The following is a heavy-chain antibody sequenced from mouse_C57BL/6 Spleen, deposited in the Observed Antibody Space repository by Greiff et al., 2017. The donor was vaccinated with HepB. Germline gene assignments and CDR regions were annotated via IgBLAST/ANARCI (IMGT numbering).Heavy chain of an antibody. CDR1: GYTFTDYN. J-gene: IGHJ2*01. V-gene: IGHV1-22*01. Sequence: VQLQQSGPELVKPGASVKMSCKASGYTFTDYNMHWVKQSHGKSLEWIGYINPNNGGTSYNQKFKGKATLTVNKSSNTAYMELRSLTSEDSAVYYCAKDYYGYANQIDYWGQGTTLTVSS. D-gene: IGHD2-2*01. CDR2: INPNNGGT. CDR3: AKDYYGYANQIDY.